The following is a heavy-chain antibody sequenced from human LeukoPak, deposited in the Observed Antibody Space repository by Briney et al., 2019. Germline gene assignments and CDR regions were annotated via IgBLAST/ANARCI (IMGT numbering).Heavy chain of an antibody. J-gene: IGHJ4*02. CDR2: IIPIFGTA. V-gene: IGHV1-69*13. CDR1: GGTFSSYA. D-gene: IGHD3-16*02. Sequence: ASVKVSCKASGGTFSSYAISWVRQAPGQGLEWMGGIIPIFGTANYAQKFQGRVTITADESTSTAYMELSSLRSEDTAVYYCARDLYDYVWGSYLTLDYWGQGTLVTVSS. CDR3: ARDLYDYVWGSYLTLDY.